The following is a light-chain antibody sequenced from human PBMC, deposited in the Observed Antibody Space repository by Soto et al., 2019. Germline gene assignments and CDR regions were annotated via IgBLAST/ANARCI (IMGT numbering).Light chain of an antibody. V-gene: IGLV2-14*03. CDR1: HNDIGTYDY. CDR3: SSFTSDRIYV. J-gene: IGLJ1*01. Sequence: QSVLTQPTSVSGSPGQSITISCTGNHNDIGTYDYVSWYQQHPGRAPRLLIYGVTTRPSGISDRFSASKSGLTASLTISGLQPEDEADYYCSSFTSDRIYVFGTGTKVIVL. CDR2: GVT.